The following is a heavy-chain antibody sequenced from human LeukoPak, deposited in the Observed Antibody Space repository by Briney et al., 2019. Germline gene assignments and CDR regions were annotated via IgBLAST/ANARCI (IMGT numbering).Heavy chain of an antibody. CDR2: IYYTGST. CDR3: ARRRGWYPVDY. CDR1: GGSISNSSYY. V-gene: IGHV4-39*01. D-gene: IGHD6-19*01. J-gene: IGHJ4*02. Sequence: SETLSLTCTVSGGSISNSSYYWGWIRQPPGKGLEWVGTIYYTGSTYYNPSLKSRVTISVHTSKNQCSLKLRPVTAAHTAVYYCARRRGWYPVDYWGQGTLVTVSS.